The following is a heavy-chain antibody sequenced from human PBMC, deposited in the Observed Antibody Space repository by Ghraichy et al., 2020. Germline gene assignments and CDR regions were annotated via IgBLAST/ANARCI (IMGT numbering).Heavy chain of an antibody. J-gene: IGHJ4*02. D-gene: IGHD3-22*01. CDR2: IYSSGST. V-gene: IGHV4-4*07. CDR1: GVSISSNY. CDR3: AGGYDSSGDYYFDY. Sequence: SETLSLTCTVSGVSISSNYWSWIRQPAGKGLEWIGRIYSSGSTTYNPSLKSRVTMSVDTSKNQFSLRLRSVTAADTAVYYCAGGYDSSGDYYFDYWGQGSLVTVSS.